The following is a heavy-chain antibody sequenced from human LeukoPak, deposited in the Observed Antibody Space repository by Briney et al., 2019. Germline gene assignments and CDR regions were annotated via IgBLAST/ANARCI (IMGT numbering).Heavy chain of an antibody. J-gene: IGHJ4*02. CDR3: TKYYYDSSGSLYFDY. D-gene: IGHD3-22*01. CDR1: GFTFSNAW. CDR2: IKRKTDGGTT. V-gene: IGHV3-15*07. Sequence: GGSLRLSCAASGFTFSNAWMNWVRQAPGKGLEWVGCIKRKTDGGTTDYAAPVKGRFTISRDDSKNTLYLQMNSLKTEDTAVYYCTKYYYDSSGSLYFDYWGQGTLVTVSS.